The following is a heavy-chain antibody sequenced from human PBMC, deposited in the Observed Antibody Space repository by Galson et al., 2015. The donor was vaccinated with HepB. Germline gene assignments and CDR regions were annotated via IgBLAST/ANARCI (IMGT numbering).Heavy chain of an antibody. CDR3: AASQYYYDTTGNRGYFYYYMDV. J-gene: IGHJ6*03. CDR1: GDTFRFYA. V-gene: IGHV1-69*13. CDR2: IIPIFNIA. D-gene: IGHD3-22*01. Sequence: SVKVSCKASGDTFRFYAINWVRQAPGQGLEWLGGIIPIFNIANYAQKFQGRVTITADESTSTAYMELSSLTSEDTALYYCAASQYYYDTTGNRGYFYYYMDVWGKGTAVAVSS.